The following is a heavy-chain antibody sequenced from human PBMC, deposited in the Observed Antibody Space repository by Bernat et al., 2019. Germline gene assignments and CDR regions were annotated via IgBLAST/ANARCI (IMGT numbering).Heavy chain of an antibody. CDR3: TRGITGELRFDI. D-gene: IGHD7-27*01. CDR2: IRSKAHGGTT. CDR1: GFTFGDYT. V-gene: IGHV3-49*04. Sequence: EVQLVESGGGLVQPGRSLRLSCTASGFTFGDYTMSWVRQAPGKGLEWVGCIRSKAHGGTTEYAASVKARFTISRDDSKSIAYLQMNSLETEETAVYYCTRGITGELRFDIWGQGTMVTVSS. J-gene: IGHJ3*02.